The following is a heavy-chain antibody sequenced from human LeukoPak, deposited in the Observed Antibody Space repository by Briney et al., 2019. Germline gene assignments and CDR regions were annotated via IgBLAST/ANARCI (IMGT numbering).Heavy chain of an antibody. Sequence: SQTLSLTCAIPGDSVSSNSAAWNWIRQSPSRGLEWLGRTYYRSKWYNDYTVSVRSRITINPDTFKNQFSLQLNSVTPEDTAVYYCARGYSSSIDYWGQGTLVTVSS. CDR3: ARGYSSSIDY. J-gene: IGHJ4*02. V-gene: IGHV6-1*01. CDR2: TYYRSKWYN. D-gene: IGHD6-13*01. CDR1: GDSVSSNSAA.